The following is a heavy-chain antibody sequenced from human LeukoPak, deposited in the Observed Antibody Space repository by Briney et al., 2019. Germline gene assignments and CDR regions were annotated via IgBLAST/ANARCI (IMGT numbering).Heavy chain of an antibody. Sequence: PGGSLRLSCAASGFTFSSYAMSWVRQAPGKGLEWVSAISGSGGSTNYADSVKGRFTISRDNSHNTLYLQMNSLRAEDTAAYYCAKTEAEYSSGWYASGYWGQGTLVTVSS. D-gene: IGHD6-19*01. CDR2: ISGSGGST. CDR3: AKTEAEYSSGWYASGY. J-gene: IGHJ4*02. V-gene: IGHV3-23*01. CDR1: GFTFSSYA.